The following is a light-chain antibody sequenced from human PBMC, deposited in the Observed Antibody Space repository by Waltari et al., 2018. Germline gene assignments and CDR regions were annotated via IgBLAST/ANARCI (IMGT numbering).Light chain of an antibody. CDR1: RDINNY. J-gene: IGKJ1*01. V-gene: IGKV1-33*01. CDR3: QHYDGVPPWT. CDR2: DAS. Sequence: DIQMTQSPSSLSASVGDRVTITCQASRDINNYLNWYQQKPGKAPKLLIYDASTLETGVQSRFSGSGSVTDFVFTISRLQPEDIATYYCQHYDGVPPWTFGQGTRVDFK.